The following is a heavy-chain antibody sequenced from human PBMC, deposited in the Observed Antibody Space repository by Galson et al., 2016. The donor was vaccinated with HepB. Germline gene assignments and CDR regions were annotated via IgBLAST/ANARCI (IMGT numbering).Heavy chain of an antibody. V-gene: IGHV6-1*01. CDR3: ARARSRGWSDAFDY. Sequence: CAISGDSVSSNSAAWNWFRQSTSRGLEWLGRTYYRSKWYNDYRLSLKTRMNINADTSRNEVSLQLKSVTLEDTAVYYCARARSRGWSDAFDYWGQGTLVTISS. CDR2: TYYRSKWYN. J-gene: IGHJ4*02. D-gene: IGHD6-19*01. CDR1: GDSVSSNSAA.